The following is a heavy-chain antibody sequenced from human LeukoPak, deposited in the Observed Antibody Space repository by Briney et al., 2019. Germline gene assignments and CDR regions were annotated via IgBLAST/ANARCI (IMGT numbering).Heavy chain of an antibody. Sequence: MSSETLSLTCTVSGGSISRYFWSWIRQPAGKELEWVGRLYISGTTNYNPSLNSRATVSVDTSRDQFSLRVTSVTAADTAVYYCARVRITTEIVVVPYYFDYWGQGTLVTVSS. D-gene: IGHD3-22*01. CDR3: ARVRITTEIVVVPYYFDY. CDR1: GGSISRYF. V-gene: IGHV4-4*07. CDR2: LYISGTT. J-gene: IGHJ4*02.